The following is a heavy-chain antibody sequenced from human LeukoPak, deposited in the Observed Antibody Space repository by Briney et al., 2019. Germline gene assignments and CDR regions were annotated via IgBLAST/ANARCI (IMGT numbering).Heavy chain of an antibody. D-gene: IGHD3-22*01. CDR2: INHSGGT. Sequence: PSETLSLTCAVYGGSFSGYYWSWIRQPPGKGLEWIWEINHSGGTNYNPSLKSRGTISVHTSKNQSSLKLSSVTAADTAVYYCATNYYDSSGRNDAFDIWGQGTMVTVSS. CDR3: ATNYYDSSGRNDAFDI. CDR1: GGSFSGYY. J-gene: IGHJ3*02. V-gene: IGHV4-34*01.